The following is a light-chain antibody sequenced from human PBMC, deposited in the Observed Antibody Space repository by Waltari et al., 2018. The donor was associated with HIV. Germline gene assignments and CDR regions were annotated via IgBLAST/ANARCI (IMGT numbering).Light chain of an antibody. CDR2: GAS. J-gene: IGKJ2*01. CDR3: QQYNNWPRT. Sequence: EIVMTQSPATLSVSPGERATLSCRASQSVSSNLAWHQQKPGQAPRLLIYGASTRATGIPARFRGSGSGTEFTLTISSLQSEDFAVYYCQQYNNWPRTFGQGTKLEIK. V-gene: IGKV3-15*01. CDR1: QSVSSN.